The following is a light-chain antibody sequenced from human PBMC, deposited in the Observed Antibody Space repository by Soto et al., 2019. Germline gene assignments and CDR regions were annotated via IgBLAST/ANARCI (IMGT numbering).Light chain of an antibody. J-gene: IGKJ2*01. CDR3: QQSYSTPRYT. V-gene: IGKV1-39*01. Sequence: DIQMTQSPSSLSASVGDRVTITCRASQSISSYLNWYQQKPGKAPKLLIYAAFSLQSVVPSRFSGSGSWTDFTLTISSLQPEDFATYYCQQSYSTPRYTFGQGTKLEIK. CDR2: AAF. CDR1: QSISSY.